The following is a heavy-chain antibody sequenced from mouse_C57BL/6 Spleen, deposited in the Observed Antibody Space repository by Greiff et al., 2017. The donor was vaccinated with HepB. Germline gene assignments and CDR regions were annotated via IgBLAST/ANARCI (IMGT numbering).Heavy chain of an antibody. J-gene: IGHJ3*01. CDR3: ARGAAQATGWFAY. CDR2: LYPGSGNT. Sequence: QVQLQQSGAELVRPGASVKLSCKASGYTFTDYYINWVKQRPGQGLEWIARLYPGSGNTYYNEKFKGKATLTAEKSSSTAYMQLSSLTSEDSAVYFCARGAAQATGWFAYWGQGTLVTVSA. V-gene: IGHV1-76*01. D-gene: IGHD3-2*02. CDR1: GYTFTDYY.